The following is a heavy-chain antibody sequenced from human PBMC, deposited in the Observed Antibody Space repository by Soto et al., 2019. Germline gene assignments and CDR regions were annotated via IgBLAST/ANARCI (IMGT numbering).Heavy chain of an antibody. CDR1: GGSFSGYY. Sequence: SETLSLTCAVYGGSFSGYYWSWIRQPPGKGLEWIGEINHSGITNYNPSLKSRVTISVDTSKNQFSLKLSSVTAADTAVYFCARGPTDYYGMDVWGQGTTVT. J-gene: IGHJ6*02. CDR2: INHSGIT. V-gene: IGHV4-34*01. CDR3: ARGPTDYYGMDV. D-gene: IGHD4-17*01.